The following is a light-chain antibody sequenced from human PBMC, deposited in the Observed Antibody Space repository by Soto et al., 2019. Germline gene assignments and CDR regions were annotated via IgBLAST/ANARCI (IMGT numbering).Light chain of an antibody. CDR3: SSYSSRSTVV. CDR2: DVS. J-gene: IGLJ2*01. Sequence: QPVLTQPASVSGSPGQSITISCTGTSSDVGDYNYVSWYQQHPGKAPKLVIYDVSNRPSGFSNRFSGSKSGNTASLTISGLQAEDEADYYCSSYSSRSTVVFGGGTKLTVL. CDR1: SSDVGDYNY. V-gene: IGLV2-14*01.